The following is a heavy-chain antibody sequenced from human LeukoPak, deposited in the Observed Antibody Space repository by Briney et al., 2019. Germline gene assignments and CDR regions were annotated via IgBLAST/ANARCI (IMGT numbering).Heavy chain of an antibody. D-gene: IGHD2-2*01. Sequence: NPSETLSLTCTVSSGSVSSGTYYWTWIRQPAGKGLEWIGHIYSGGSTNYNPSLKSRFTISTDTSKTQFSLMLSSVTAADTAVYYCGRGNYCGNTRCHGYYYMDVWGKGATVTVSS. CDR1: SGSVSSGTYY. CDR2: IYSGGST. J-gene: IGHJ6*03. V-gene: IGHV4-61*09. CDR3: GRGNYCGNTRCHGYYYMDV.